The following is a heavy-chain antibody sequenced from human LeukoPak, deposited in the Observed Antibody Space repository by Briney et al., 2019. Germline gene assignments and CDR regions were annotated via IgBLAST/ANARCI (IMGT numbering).Heavy chain of an antibody. J-gene: IGHJ5*02. Sequence: GGSLRLSCAASGFTSSSYSMNWVRQAPGKGLEWVSSISSSSSFIYYADSVKGRFTISRDNAKNSLYLQMNSLRAEDTAVYYCARDGAYCGGDCYYGNWFDPWGQGTLVTVSS. V-gene: IGHV3-21*01. CDR2: ISSSSSFI. CDR1: GFTSSSYS. CDR3: ARDGAYCGGDCYYGNWFDP. D-gene: IGHD2-21*01.